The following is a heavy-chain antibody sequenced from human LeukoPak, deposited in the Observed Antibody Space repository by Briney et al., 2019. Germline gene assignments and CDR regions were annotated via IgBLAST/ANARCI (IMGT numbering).Heavy chain of an antibody. V-gene: IGHV3-30*02. J-gene: IGHJ6*03. D-gene: IGHD1-14*01. CDR1: GFIFSNYA. CDR2: IRYDGGNT. CDR3: ARVRLTVFEPYYYMDV. Sequence: PGGSLRLSCAASGFIFSNYAMQWVRQAPGMGLEWVAFIRYDGGNTYYADSVKGRFTISRDNAKNSLYLQMNSLRAEDTAVYYCARVRLTVFEPYYYMDVWGKGTTVTVSS.